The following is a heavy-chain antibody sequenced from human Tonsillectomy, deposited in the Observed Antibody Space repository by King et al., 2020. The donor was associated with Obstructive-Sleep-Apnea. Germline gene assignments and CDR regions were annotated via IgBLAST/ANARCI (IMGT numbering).Heavy chain of an antibody. CDR1: GFSFSTYG. CDR3: AKEGYSSGRPGYYGMDV. Sequence: VQLVQSGGGVVQPGRSLRLSCADSGFSFSTYGMHWVRQAPGKGLEWVAVIYYDGSNKYYADSVKGRFTISRDNSKNTLYLQMNSLRAEDTAVYYCAKEGYSSGRPGYYGMDVGGQGTTVTVSS. J-gene: IGHJ6*02. V-gene: IGHV3-30*18. CDR2: IYYDGSNK. D-gene: IGHD6-19*01.